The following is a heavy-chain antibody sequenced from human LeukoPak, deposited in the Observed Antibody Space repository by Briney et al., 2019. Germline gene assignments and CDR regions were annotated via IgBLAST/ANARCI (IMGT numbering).Heavy chain of an antibody. D-gene: IGHD3-22*01. CDR1: GGTFSSYA. J-gene: IGHJ4*02. Sequence: VASVKVSCRASGGTFSSYAISWVRQAPGQGLEWMGRIIPILGIANYAQKFQGRVTITADKSTSTAYMELSSLRSEDTAVYYCAGPGRDSSGYYLLTYPGEGTSLDYWGQGTLVTVSS. CDR3: AGPGRDSSGYYLLTYPGEGTSLDY. V-gene: IGHV1-69*04. CDR2: IIPILGIA.